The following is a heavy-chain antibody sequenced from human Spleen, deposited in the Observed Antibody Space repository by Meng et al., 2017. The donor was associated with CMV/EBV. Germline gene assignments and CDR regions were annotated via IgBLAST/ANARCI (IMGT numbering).Heavy chain of an antibody. J-gene: IGHJ6*02. D-gene: IGHD3-3*01. Sequence: SVKVSCKASGGTFSSYPISWVRQAPGQGLEWMGRIIHILGIANYAQKFQGRVTITADKSTSTAYMDLSSLRSEDTAVYYCAREYYEFWSGSWYYGMDVWGQGTTVTVSS. CDR1: GGTFSSYP. CDR3: AREYYEFWSGSWYYGMDV. CDR2: IIHILGIA. V-gene: IGHV1-69*04.